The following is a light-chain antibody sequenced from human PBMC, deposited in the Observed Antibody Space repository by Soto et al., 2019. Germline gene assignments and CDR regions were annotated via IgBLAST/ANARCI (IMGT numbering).Light chain of an antibody. CDR2: AAS. J-gene: IGKJ5*01. CDR1: QSVSSSY. Sequence: EIVLTQSPGTLSLSPGERATLSCRASQSVSSSYLAWYQQKPGQAPRLLIYAASIRATDIPDRFSGSESGTDFTLTISRLEPEDFAVFYCQQYGSCSITFGQGTRLEIK. CDR3: QQYGSCSIT. V-gene: IGKV3-20*01.